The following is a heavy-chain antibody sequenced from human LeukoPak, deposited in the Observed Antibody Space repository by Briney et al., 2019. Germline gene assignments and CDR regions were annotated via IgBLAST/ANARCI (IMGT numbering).Heavy chain of an antibody. D-gene: IGHD6-13*01. CDR3: ARFEGSRPSYFDS. J-gene: IGHJ4*02. V-gene: IGHV4-59*01. CDR1: GGTISYY. Sequence: KPAETLSLTCTVSGGTISYYWRWIRQPPGEGLVGIGYGYYRGTTNYNPSLKRRVPISVDTAKNHFSLKLTSVTAADTAVYYCARFEGSRPSYFDSWGQGTLVTVSS. CDR2: GYYRGTT.